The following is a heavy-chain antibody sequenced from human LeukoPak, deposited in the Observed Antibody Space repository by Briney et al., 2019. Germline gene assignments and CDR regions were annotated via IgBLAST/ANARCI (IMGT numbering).Heavy chain of an antibody. J-gene: IGHJ4*02. CDR3: ARGEWELPTPFDY. CDR1: GGFISSGAHY. Sequence: PSQTLSLTCDVSGGFISSGAHYWTWVRQPVGKGLEWLGRIFTSGSPTYNSSLKSRLTISIDKSKNQFFLKLSSVTAADTAVYYCARGEWELPTPFDYWGQGTLVTVSS. CDR2: IFTSGSP. V-gene: IGHV4-61*02. D-gene: IGHD1-26*01.